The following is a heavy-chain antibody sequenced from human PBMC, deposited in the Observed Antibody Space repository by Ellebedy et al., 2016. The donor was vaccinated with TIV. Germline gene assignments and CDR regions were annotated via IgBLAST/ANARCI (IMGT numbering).Heavy chain of an antibody. CDR1: GYTFTNYG. Sequence: ASVKVSCKASGYTFTNYGISWVRQAPGQGLEWMAWISIYNGNTNYAQKFQGRVTITADTSTSTAYMELSSLRSEDTAVYYCAVYSSGASSYCYNGLDVWGQGTTVTVSS. CDR3: AVYSSGASSYCYNGLDV. V-gene: IGHV1-18*01. CDR2: ISIYNGNT. J-gene: IGHJ6*02. D-gene: IGHD6-19*01.